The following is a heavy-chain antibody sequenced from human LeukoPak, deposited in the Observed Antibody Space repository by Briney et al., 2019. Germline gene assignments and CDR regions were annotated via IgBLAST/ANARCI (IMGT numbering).Heavy chain of an antibody. CDR3: ARGPPRGKYYYMDV. CDR1: GFTFSSFD. V-gene: IGHV3-13*01. D-gene: IGHD1-1*01. Sequence: PGGSLRLSCAASGFTFSSFDMHWVRRPPGQGLEWVSTIGTASDTYYPGSVEGRFTLSRDNAKNSLYLQMNSLTAGDTAVYYCARGPPRGKYYYMDVWGQGTLVTVSS. CDR2: IGTASDT. J-gene: IGHJ6*03.